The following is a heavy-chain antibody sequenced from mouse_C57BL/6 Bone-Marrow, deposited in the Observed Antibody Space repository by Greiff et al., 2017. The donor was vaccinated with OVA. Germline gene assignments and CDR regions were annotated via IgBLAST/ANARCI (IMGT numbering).Heavy chain of an antibody. CDR1: GFNIKDDY. CDR3: TTSLYYYGSSYGDFDY. CDR2: IDPENGDT. V-gene: IGHV14-4*01. J-gene: IGHJ2*01. Sequence: VQLQQSGAELVRPGASVKLSCTASGFNIKDDYMHWVKQRPEQGLEWIGWIDPENGDTEYASKFQGKATITADTSSNTAYLQLSSLTSEDTAVYYWTTSLYYYGSSYGDFDYWGQGTTLTVSS. D-gene: IGHD1-1*01.